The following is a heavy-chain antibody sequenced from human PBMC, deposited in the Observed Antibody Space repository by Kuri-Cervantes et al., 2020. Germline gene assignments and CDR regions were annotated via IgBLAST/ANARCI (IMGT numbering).Heavy chain of an antibody. Sequence: GGSLRLSCAASGFTFSSYWMSWVRQAPGKGLEWVSVIYSGGSTYYADSVKGRFTISRDNSKNTLYLQMNSLRAEDTAVYYCARERFRAYEGTYENWGQGTLVTVSS. CDR3: ARERFRAYEGTYEN. CDR2: IYSGGST. V-gene: IGHV3-53*01. CDR1: GFTFSSYW. D-gene: IGHD1-1*01. J-gene: IGHJ4*02.